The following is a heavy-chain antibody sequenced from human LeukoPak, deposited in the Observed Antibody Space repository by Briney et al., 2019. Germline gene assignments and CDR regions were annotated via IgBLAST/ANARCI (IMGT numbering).Heavy chain of an antibody. V-gene: IGHV3-33*06. CDR3: AKDERGALFDP. J-gene: IGHJ5*02. CDR1: GYNLMYYG. D-gene: IGHD4/OR15-4a*01. CDR2: LWNDGSSK. Sequence: GGSLRLSCATSGYNLMYYGMHWVRQAPGKGLEWVAALWNDGSSKFYANSVKGRFTVSRDISKNTLYLQMDNLRADDTAVYFCAKDERGALFDPWGQGTLVTVSS.